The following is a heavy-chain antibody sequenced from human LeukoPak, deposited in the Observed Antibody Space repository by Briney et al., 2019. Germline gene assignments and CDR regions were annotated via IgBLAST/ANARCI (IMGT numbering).Heavy chain of an antibody. D-gene: IGHD6-13*01. CDR3: ARGPVSRIAAAGAPKFDY. CDR2: INHSGST. CDR1: GGSFSGYY. V-gene: IGHV4-34*01. J-gene: IGHJ4*02. Sequence: SETLSLTCAVYGGSFSGYYWSWIRQPPGKGLEWIGEINHSGSTNYNPSLKSRVTISVDTSKNQFSLELSSVTAADTAVYYCARGPVSRIAAAGAPKFDYWGQGTLVTVSS.